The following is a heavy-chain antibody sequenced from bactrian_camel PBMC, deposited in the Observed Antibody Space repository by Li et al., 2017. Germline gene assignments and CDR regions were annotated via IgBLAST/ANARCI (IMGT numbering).Heavy chain of an antibody. CDR1: GFDFSAYA. V-gene: IGHV3S42*01. J-gene: IGHJ4*01. CDR3: AVARSWVVGGSRCAQIGRVSDS. Sequence: VQLVESGGGLVRPGGSLQLTCAASGFDFSAYAMAWVRQAPGKGIEWVSGINGAAVRKWYANSVKGRFTISRDNAKNTLTLQMNNLKPEDTASYYCAVARSWVVGGSRCAQIGRVSDSWGQGTQVTVS. CDR2: INGAAVRK. D-gene: IGHD3*01.